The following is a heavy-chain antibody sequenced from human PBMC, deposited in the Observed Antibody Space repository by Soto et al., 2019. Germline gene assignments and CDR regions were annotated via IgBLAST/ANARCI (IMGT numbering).Heavy chain of an antibody. D-gene: IGHD3-10*01. CDR2: ISGSTDYL. J-gene: IGHJ4*02. CDR3: ARDLGLSSSNYFDF. Sequence: PGGSLRLSCAASGFTFTDYYTSWLRQAPGQGLQWLSYISGSTDYLNYADSVKGRFTISRDNAKNLLYLQMTSLRADDTAVYYCARDLGLSSSNYFDFWGQGTLVTVSS. CDR1: GFTFTDYY. V-gene: IGHV3-11*05.